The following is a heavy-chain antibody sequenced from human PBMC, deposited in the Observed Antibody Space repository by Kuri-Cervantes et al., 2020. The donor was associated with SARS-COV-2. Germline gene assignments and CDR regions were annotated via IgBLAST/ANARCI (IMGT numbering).Heavy chain of an antibody. CDR1: GFTFSSYA. Sequence: GGSLRLSCAASGFTFSSYAMHWVRQAPGKGLEWVAVISYDRSNKYYADSVKGRFTISRDNSKNTLYLQMNSLRAEDTAVYYCARGPNCSGGSCYVGLLAYWGQGTLVTSPQ. CDR3: ARGPNCSGGSCYVGLLAY. V-gene: IGHV3-30-3*01. CDR2: ISYDRSNK. J-gene: IGHJ4*02. D-gene: IGHD2-15*01.